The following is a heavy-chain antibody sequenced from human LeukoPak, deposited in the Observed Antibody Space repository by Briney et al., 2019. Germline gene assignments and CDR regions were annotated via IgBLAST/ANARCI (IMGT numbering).Heavy chain of an antibody. V-gene: IGHV3-69-1*01. CDR1: GFTFSNAW. J-gene: IGHJ3*02. CDR2: ISSSSYI. Sequence: GGSLRLSCAASGFTFSNAWMSWVRQAPGKGLEWVSTISSSSYIYYADSVKGRFTISRDNAKNSLYLQMNSLRAEDTAVYYCAREGLPYYDFWSGYYGHDAFDIWGQGTMVTVSS. D-gene: IGHD3-3*01. CDR3: AREGLPYYDFWSGYYGHDAFDI.